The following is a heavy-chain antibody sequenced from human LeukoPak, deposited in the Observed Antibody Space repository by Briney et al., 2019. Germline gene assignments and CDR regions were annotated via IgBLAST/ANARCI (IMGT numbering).Heavy chain of an antibody. CDR2: ISGGVENR. CDR1: GFTFSSYA. V-gene: IGHV3-23*01. Sequence: PGGTRRLSWAASGFTFSSYALSWVRQAPGKGLEWVSSISGGVENRYYADSVKGRFIISRDDSKNTFYLQMNSLRAEDTAVYHCAKVHDSGTYATLDYWGQGTLVTVSS. J-gene: IGHJ4*02. D-gene: IGHD3-10*01. CDR3: AKVHDSGTYATLDY.